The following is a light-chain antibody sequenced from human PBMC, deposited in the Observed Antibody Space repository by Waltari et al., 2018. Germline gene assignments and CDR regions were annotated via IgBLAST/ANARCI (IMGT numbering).Light chain of an antibody. V-gene: IGKV3-20*01. J-gene: IGKJ1*01. CDR3: QKYDRLPAT. CDR2: GAS. Sequence: SCRASQGVSWSLAWYQQKPGQAPRLLIYGASTRATGIPDRFSGSGSGTDFSLTISRLEPEDFAVYYCQKYDRLPATFGQGTKVEIK. CDR1: QGVSWS.